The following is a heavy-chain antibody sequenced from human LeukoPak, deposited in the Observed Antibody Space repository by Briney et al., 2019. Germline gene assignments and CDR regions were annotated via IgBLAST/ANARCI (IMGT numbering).Heavy chain of an antibody. CDR1: GGSFSGYY. D-gene: IGHD3-3*01. CDR3: ARGCRFWSGIRTKTLLIDP. J-gene: IGHJ5*02. Sequence: SETLSLTCAVYGGSFSGYYWSWIRQPPGKGLEWIGEINHSGSTNYNPSLKSRVTISVDTSKNQFSLKLSSVTAADTAVYYCARGCRFWSGIRTKTLLIDPWGQGTLVTVSS. CDR2: INHSGST. V-gene: IGHV4-34*01.